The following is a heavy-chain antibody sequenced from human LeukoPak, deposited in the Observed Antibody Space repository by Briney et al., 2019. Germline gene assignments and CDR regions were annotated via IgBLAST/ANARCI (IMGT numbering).Heavy chain of an antibody. J-gene: IGHJ4*02. CDR1: GGSISTDY. CDR3: ARLAGSSSSDY. V-gene: IGHV4-4*09. Sequence: PSETLSLTCTVSGGSISTDYWCWLRQPPGKGLEWVRYIYSSGSTNYNPSLKSPVTISLDTSNNQFSLKLNSVTAADTAVYYCARLAGSSSSDYWGQGTLVTVSS. D-gene: IGHD6-6*01. CDR2: IYSSGST.